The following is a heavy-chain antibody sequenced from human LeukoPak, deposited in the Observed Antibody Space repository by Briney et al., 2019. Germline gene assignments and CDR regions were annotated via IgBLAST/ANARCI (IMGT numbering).Heavy chain of an antibody. CDR2: ISAYNGNT. CDR3: ARDRELRDFWSGYYILGVVPYYFDY. J-gene: IGHJ4*02. Sequence: ASVKVSCKASGYIFTSYGISWVRQAPGQGLEWMGWISAYNGNTNYAQKLQGRVTMTTDTSTSTAYMVLRSLRSDDTAVYYCARDRELRDFWSGYYILGVVPYYFDYWGQGTLVTVSS. CDR1: GYIFTSYG. D-gene: IGHD3-3*01. V-gene: IGHV1-18*01.